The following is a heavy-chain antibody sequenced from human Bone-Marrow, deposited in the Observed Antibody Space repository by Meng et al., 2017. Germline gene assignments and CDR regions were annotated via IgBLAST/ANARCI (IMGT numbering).Heavy chain of an antibody. V-gene: IGHV4-34*01. CDR3: ARGPTTMAHDFDY. D-gene: IGHD4-11*01. J-gene: IGHJ4*02. Sequence: QVHLQQWGAGLFKPSETLSLTRVVSVGSFSDYYWSWIRQPPGKGLEWIGEINHSGSTNYNPSLESRATISVDTSQNNLSLKLSSVTAADSAVYYCARGPTTMAHDFDYWGQGTLVTVSS. CDR1: VGSFSDYY. CDR2: INHSGST.